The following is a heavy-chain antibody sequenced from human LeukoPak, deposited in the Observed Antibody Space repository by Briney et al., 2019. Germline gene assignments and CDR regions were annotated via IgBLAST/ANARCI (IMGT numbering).Heavy chain of an antibody. CDR2: ISAYNGNT. CDR1: GYTFTSYG. D-gene: IGHD2-15*01. CDR3: ARRYCSGGSCSIFDY. J-gene: IGHJ4*02. V-gene: IGHV1-18*01. Sequence: ASVKGSCKASGYTFTSYGISWVRQAPGQGLEWMGWISAYNGNTNYAQKLQGRVTMTTDTSTSTAYMELRSLRSDDTAVYYCARRYCSGGSCSIFDYWGQGTLVTVSS.